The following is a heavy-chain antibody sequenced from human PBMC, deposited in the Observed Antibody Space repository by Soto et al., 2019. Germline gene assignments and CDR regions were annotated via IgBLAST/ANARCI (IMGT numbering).Heavy chain of an antibody. CDR3: SGDRDLLTGYYSPNSFDY. J-gene: IGHJ4*02. CDR2: IRSNTFGGTT. D-gene: IGHD3-9*01. Sequence: GGSLRLSCTTSGFSFGDYAMSWFRQAPGKGLEWIGFIRSNTFGGTTVYAASVKGRFTISRDDSKSIAYLQVNSLKTEDTAVYYCSGDRDLLTGYYSPNSFDYWGQGTLVTVSS. V-gene: IGHV3-49*03. CDR1: GFSFGDYA.